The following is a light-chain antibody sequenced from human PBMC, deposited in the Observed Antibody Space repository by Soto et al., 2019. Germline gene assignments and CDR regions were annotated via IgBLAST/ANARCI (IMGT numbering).Light chain of an antibody. CDR2: SAT. CDR3: QQYDNWPPLT. J-gene: IGKJ1*01. V-gene: IGKV3-15*01. CDR1: QSVKKN. Sequence: EVVMTQSPVTLSVSPGERATLSCRANQSVKKNLAWYRQTLGQAPRLLVYSATTRAAGVPPRFSGRGSGTEFTLTISSLQSEDSAVYYCQQYDNWPPLTFGQGTKVEI.